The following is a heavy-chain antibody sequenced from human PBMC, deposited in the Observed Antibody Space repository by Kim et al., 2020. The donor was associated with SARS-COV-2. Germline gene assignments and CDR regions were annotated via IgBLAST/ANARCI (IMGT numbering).Heavy chain of an antibody. Sequence: GGSLRLSCAASGFTFSSYGMHWVRQAPGKGLEWVAVIWYDGSNKYYADSVKGRFTISRDNSKNTLYLQMNSLRAEDTAVYYCARDMASIAAAATGAFDIWGQGTMVTVSS. V-gene: IGHV3-33*01. CDR1: GFTFSSYG. J-gene: IGHJ3*02. D-gene: IGHD6-13*01. CDR2: IWYDGSNK. CDR3: ARDMASIAAAATGAFDI.